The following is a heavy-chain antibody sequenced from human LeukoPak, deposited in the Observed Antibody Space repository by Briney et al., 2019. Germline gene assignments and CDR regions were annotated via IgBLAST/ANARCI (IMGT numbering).Heavy chain of an antibody. CDR2: IIPILGIA. CDR1: GGTFTSYA. J-gene: IGHJ4*02. V-gene: IGHV1-69*04. Sequence: AAKVSCMASGGTFTSYAISSVRQAPGRGVEWVGRIIPILGIATNAQKFQGGVTTTADKSTSTAYMELKSLRSGETAVFYCARDSPISVGYSSSLGDYWGQGTLVTVSS. D-gene: IGHD6-13*01. CDR3: ARDSPISVGYSSSLGDY.